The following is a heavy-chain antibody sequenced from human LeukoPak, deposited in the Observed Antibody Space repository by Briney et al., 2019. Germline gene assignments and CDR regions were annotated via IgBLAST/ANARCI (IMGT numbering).Heavy chain of an antibody. CDR3: ASMRLDCSGGSCYVDYYYYGMDV. V-gene: IGHV1-69*06. D-gene: IGHD2-15*01. CDR1: GGTFSSYA. CDR2: IIPIFGTA. Sequence: SVKVSCKASGGTFSSYAISWVRQAPGQGLEWMGGIIPIFGTANYAQKFQGGVTITADKSTSTAYMELSSLRSEDTAVYYCASMRLDCSGGSCYVDYYYYGMDVWGKGTTVTVSS. J-gene: IGHJ6*04.